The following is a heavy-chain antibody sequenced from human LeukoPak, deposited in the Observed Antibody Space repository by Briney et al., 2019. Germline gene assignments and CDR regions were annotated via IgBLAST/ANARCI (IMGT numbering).Heavy chain of an antibody. J-gene: IGHJ4*02. Sequence: GGSLRLSCAASGFTFSSYGMHWVRQAPGKGLEWVAVISYDGSNKYYADSVKGRFTISRDNSKNTLYLQMNRLRAEDTAVYYCAKGAYDYVWGSLIDYWGQGTLVTVSS. CDR3: AKGAYDYVWGSLIDY. CDR1: GFTFSSYG. CDR2: ISYDGSNK. V-gene: IGHV3-30*18. D-gene: IGHD3-16*01.